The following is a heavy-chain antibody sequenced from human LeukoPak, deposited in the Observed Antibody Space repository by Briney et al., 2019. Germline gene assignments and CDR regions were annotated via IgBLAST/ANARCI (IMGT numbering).Heavy chain of an antibody. CDR1: GYTFTSYD. V-gene: IGHV1-8*01. J-gene: IGHJ5*02. CDR2: MNPNSGNT. Sequence: ASVKVSCKASGYTFTSYDINWVRQATGQGLEWMGWMNPNSGNTGYAQKFQGRVTMTRNTSISTAYMELSSLRSEDTAVYYCARRTYYDYVWGSYRLNWFDPRGQGTLVTVSS. CDR3: ARRTYYDYVWGSYRLNWFDP. D-gene: IGHD3-16*02.